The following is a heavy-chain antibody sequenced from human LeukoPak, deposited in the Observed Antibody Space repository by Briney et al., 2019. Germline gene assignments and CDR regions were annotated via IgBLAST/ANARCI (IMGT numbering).Heavy chain of an antibody. CDR3: AREPHYNWSYLPPGAFDI. D-gene: IGHD1-7*01. CDR1: GFTLSSYC. CDR2: LWDDGSNK. J-gene: IGHJ3*02. Sequence: GGAPRISFATSGFTLSSYCMHRGPQAPGKGVEGVAGLWDDGSNKYYADSVKGRFTISRDNSKNTLYLQMNSLRAEDTAVYYCAREPHYNWSYLPPGAFDIWGQGTMVTVSS. V-gene: IGHV3-33*01.